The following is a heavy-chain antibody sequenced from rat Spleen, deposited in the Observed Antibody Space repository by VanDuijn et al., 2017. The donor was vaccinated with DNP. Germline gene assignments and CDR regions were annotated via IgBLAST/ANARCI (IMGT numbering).Heavy chain of an antibody. CDR1: GFTFKNYW. CDR3: ARHNSGYWDY. Sequence: EVQLVESGGDLVQPGRSLKLSCVDSGFTFKNYWMTWIRQVPGKGLEWIASITSSGGNTYYPDSVKGRFTISRDNAKNTLYLQINSLRSEDMATYYCARHNSGYWDYWGQGVMVTVSS. V-gene: IGHV5-31*01. CDR2: ITSSGGNT. D-gene: IGHD4-3*01. J-gene: IGHJ2*01.